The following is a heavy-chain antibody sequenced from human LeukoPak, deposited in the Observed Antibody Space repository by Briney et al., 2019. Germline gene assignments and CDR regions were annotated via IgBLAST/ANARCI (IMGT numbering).Heavy chain of an antibody. CDR1: GFTFSSYS. J-gene: IGHJ3*02. CDR3: AKQPRGFAAFDI. Sequence: GGSLRLSCAASGFTFSSYSMNWVRQAPGKGLEWVSYISSSSSTIYYADSVKGRFTISRDNAKNSLYLQMNSLRAEDTAVYYCAKQPRGFAAFDIWGQGTKVTVSS. D-gene: IGHD3-10*01. CDR2: ISSSSSTI. V-gene: IGHV3-48*01.